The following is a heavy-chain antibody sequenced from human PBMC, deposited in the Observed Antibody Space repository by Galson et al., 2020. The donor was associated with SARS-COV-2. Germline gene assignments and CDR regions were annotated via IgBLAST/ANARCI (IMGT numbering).Heavy chain of an antibody. J-gene: IGHJ5*02. CDR1: GGSVSSGSYY. Sequence: SENLSLTCTVSGGSVSSGSYYWSWIRQPPGKGLEWIGYIYYSGSTNYNPSLKSRVTISVDTSKNQFSLKLSSVTAADTAVYYCARGSQSGWFDPWGQGTLVTVSS. CDR2: IYYSGST. CDR3: ARGSQSGWFDP. V-gene: IGHV4-61*01.